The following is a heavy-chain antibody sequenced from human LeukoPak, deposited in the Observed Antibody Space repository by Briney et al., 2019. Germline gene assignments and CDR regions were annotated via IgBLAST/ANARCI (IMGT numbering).Heavy chain of an antibody. CDR2: IGGDGSST. CDR3: ARAPPPYSSSGMN. V-gene: IGHV3-74*01. J-gene: IGHJ4*02. CDR1: GFTFSSYW. D-gene: IGHD6-13*01. Sequence: PGGSLRLSCAGSGFTFSSYWMHWVRQAPGKGLVWVSRIGGDGSSTTYADSVKGRFTISRDNAKNTLYLQMNSLRAADTAVYYCARAPPPYSSSGMNWGQGTLVTVSS.